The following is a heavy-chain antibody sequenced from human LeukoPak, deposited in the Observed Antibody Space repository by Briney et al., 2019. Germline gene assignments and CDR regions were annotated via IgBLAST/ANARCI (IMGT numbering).Heavy chain of an antibody. CDR2: ISYDGSKE. CDR3: TRHRGAAWFDY. CDR1: GFTLSTYP. D-gene: IGHD6-25*01. Sequence: GGSLRLSRTASGFTLSTYPMYWVRQAPGKGLEWVAIISYDGSKESYADSVKGRFTISRDSSKNTLYLQMDSLRSEDTALYYCTRHRGAAWFDYWGQGTLVTVSS. V-gene: IGHV3-30*01. J-gene: IGHJ4*02.